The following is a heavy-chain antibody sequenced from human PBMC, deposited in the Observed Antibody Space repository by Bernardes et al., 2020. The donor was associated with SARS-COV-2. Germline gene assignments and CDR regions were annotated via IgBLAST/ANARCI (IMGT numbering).Heavy chain of an antibody. V-gene: IGHV1-18*01. J-gene: IGHJ5*02. Sequence: ASVKVSCKASGYTFTSYGISWVRQAPGQGLEWMGWISGGEGNTNYAHKFHGRVTMTTDTSTSTAHMELRSLRSDDPAVYYCATVVGYSYGGGWFDPWGQGTLVTVSS. CDR1: GYTFTSYG. CDR2: ISGGEGNT. D-gene: IGHD5-12*01. CDR3: ATVVGYSYGGGWFDP.